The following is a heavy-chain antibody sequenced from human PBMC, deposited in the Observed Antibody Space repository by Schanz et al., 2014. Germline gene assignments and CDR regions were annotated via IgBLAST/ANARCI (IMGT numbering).Heavy chain of an antibody. CDR3: ARLGVGDKAYYYYGTDV. J-gene: IGHJ6*02. CDR2: IFFSGRT. Sequence: QVQLQESGPGLVKPSETLSLTCTVSGVSIGGYYWSWIRQPPGKGLEWIGYIFFSGRTTYNPSFNSRVTISVYISKTQSALTLTSVTAADTAVYYCARLGVGDKAYYYYGTDVWGQGTTVLVSS. D-gene: IGHD1-26*01. V-gene: IGHV4-59*08. CDR1: GVSIGGYY.